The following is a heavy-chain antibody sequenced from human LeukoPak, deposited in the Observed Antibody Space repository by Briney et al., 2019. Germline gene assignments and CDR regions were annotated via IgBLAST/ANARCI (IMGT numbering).Heavy chain of an antibody. CDR1: GGSFSGYY. D-gene: IGHD2-15*01. CDR3: ARRYCSGGTCYPFDY. V-gene: IGHV4-34*01. J-gene: IGHJ4*02. CDR2: INHSGTT. Sequence: SETLSLTCAVYGGSFSGYYWSWIRQPPGKGLEWIGEINHSGTTNYNASLRSRVTVSVVKSKNQFSLKLTSVTAADTAVYYCARRYCSGGTCYPFDYWGQGTQVTVSS.